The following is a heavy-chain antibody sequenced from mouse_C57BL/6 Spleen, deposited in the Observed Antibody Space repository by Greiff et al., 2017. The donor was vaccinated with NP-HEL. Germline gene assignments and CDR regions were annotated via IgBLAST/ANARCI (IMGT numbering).Heavy chain of an antibody. CDR1: GFTFSSYG. D-gene: IGHD1-1*01. CDR3: ARHYYGSSYCYFDY. J-gene: IGHJ2*01. Sequence: VQLKESGGDLVKPGGSLKLSCAASGFTFSSYGMSWVRQTPDKRLEWVATISSGGSYTYYPDSVKGRFTISRDNAKNTLYLQLSSLKSEDTAMYYCARHYYGSSYCYFDYWGQGTTLTVSS. CDR2: ISSGGSYT. V-gene: IGHV5-6*01.